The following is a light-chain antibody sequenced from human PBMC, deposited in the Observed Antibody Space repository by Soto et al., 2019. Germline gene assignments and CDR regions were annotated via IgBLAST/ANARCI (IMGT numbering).Light chain of an antibody. Sequence: DIQMTQSPSSVSASVGARVTITCRASQGLGVWLGWYQQKPGKAPQLLIFGASGLQTGVPSRFSGSGSGTDFTLTISSLQPEDFATYYCQQAYNFPLTFGGWTKVDIK. CDR2: GAS. V-gene: IGKV1-12*01. CDR3: QQAYNFPLT. CDR1: QGLGVW. J-gene: IGKJ4*01.